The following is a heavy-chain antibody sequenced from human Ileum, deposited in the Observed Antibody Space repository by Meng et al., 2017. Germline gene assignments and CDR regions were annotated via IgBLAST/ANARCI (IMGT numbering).Heavy chain of an antibody. CDR1: GFTLSTYW. J-gene: IGHJ1*01. Sequence: GESLKISCAASGFTLSTYWMHWVRQAPGKGLEWVSRIDSDGSDITYADSVKGRFTISRDNTKNTLYLQMNSLRAEDTALYYCARVGYYDSSNYYAYFKYWGQGTLVT. CDR3: ARVGYYDSSNYYAYFKY. D-gene: IGHD3-22*01. CDR2: IDSDGSDI. V-gene: IGHV3-74*01.